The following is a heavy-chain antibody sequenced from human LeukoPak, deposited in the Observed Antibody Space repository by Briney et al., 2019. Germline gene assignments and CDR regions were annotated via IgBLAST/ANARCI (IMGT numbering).Heavy chain of an antibody. CDR3: ARGSAVTNYFDY. V-gene: IGHV1-8*03. J-gene: IGHJ4*02. CDR1: GYTFTSYD. CDR2: MNPNSGNT. Sequence: ASVKVSCKASGYTFTSYDINWVRQATGQGLEWMGWMNPNSGNTGYAQKFQGRVTITRNTSISTAYMELSSLRSEDTAVYYCARGSAVTNYFDYWGQGILVTVSS. D-gene: IGHD4-17*01.